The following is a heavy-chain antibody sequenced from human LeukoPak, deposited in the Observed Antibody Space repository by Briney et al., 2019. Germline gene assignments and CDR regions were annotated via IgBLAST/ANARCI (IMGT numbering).Heavy chain of an antibody. CDR3: AKQLGYCSDGSCYFPY. V-gene: IGHV3-23*01. J-gene: IGHJ4*02. CDR2: ISNNGGYT. Sequence: GXSLRLSCAASGFTFSSSAMSWVRQAPGKGLEWVSAISNNGGYTYYADSVQGRFTISRDNSKSTLCLQMTSLRAEDTAVYYCAKQLGYCSDGSCYFPYWGQGTLVTVSS. D-gene: IGHD2-15*01. CDR1: GFTFSSSA.